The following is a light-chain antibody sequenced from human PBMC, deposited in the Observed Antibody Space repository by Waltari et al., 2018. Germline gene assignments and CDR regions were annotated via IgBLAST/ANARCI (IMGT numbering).Light chain of an antibody. V-gene: IGLV1-44*01. CDR3: ATWDDRLTGVV. Sequence: QSVLTQPPSASGTPGQRVTISCSGTYPTIGRNIVPRYQQLPGMAPKLLIYSNDYRPSGVPDRFSGSKSGTSASLAISGLQSEDEADYYCATWDDRLTGVVFGGGTRVTVL. CDR2: SND. CDR1: YPTIGRNI. J-gene: IGLJ2*01.